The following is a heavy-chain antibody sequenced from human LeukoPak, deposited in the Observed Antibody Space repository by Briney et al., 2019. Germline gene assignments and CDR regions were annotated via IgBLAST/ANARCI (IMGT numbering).Heavy chain of an antibody. Sequence: ASVKVSCKASGYTFTGYYMHWVRQAPGQGLEWMGWINPNSGGTNYAQKFQGRVTMTRDTSISTAYMELSRLRSDDTAVYYCARAQGEDYYGSGSFQYNWFDPWGQGTLVTVSS. CDR3: ARAQGEDYYGSGSFQYNWFDP. V-gene: IGHV1-2*02. D-gene: IGHD3-10*01. CDR2: INPNSGGT. CDR1: GYTFTGYY. J-gene: IGHJ5*02.